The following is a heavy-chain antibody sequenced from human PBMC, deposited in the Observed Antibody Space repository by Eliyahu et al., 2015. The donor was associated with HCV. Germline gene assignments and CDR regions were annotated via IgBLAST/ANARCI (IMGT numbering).Heavy chain of an antibody. CDR3: ARDLSLGS. J-gene: IGHJ4*02. V-gene: IGHV3-30-3*01. CDR1: GFTLSSYP. CDR2: ISSDGSNK. Sequence: QEQLVESGGGVVQPGRXXRLXCXASGFTLSSYPXHWVRQAPGKGLEWVAVISSDGSNKFYADSVKGRFTISRDNSKNTLYLQMNSLRAEDTAVYYCARDLSLGSWGQGTLVTVSS.